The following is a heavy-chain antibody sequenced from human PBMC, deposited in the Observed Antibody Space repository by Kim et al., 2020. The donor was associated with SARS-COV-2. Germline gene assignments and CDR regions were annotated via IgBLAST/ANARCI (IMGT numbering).Heavy chain of an antibody. CDR1: GGSFSGYY. J-gene: IGHJ6*03. V-gene: IGHV4-34*01. Sequence: SETLSLTCAVYGGSFSGYYWSWIRQPPGKGLEWIGEINHSGSTNYNPSLKSRVTISVDTSKNQFSLKLSSVTAADTAVYYCARGEYGYSYGYSYYYYMDVWGKGTTVTVSS. CDR2: INHSGST. CDR3: ARGEYGYSYGYSYYYYMDV. D-gene: IGHD5-18*01.